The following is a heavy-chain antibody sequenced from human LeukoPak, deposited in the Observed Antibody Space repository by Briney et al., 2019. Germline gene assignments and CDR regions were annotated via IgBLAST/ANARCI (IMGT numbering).Heavy chain of an antibody. V-gene: IGHV4-59*08. CDR3: ARQMVRGVNTAYFDY. CDR1: GGSISSYY. CDR2: IYYSGST. D-gene: IGHD3-10*01. Sequence: SETLSLTCTVSGGSISSYYWSWIRQPPGKGLEWIGYIYYSGSTNYNPFLKSRVTISVDTSKNQFSLKLSSVTAADTAVYYCARQMVRGVNTAYFDYWGQGTLVTVSS. J-gene: IGHJ4*02.